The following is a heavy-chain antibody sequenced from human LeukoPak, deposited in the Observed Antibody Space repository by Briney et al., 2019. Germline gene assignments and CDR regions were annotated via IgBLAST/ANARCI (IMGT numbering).Heavy chain of an antibody. J-gene: IGHJ6*03. CDR3: ARAYYYYYYMDV. Sequence: PGGSLRLSCAASGFTFSSYSMNWVRQAPGKGLEWVSSISSSSYIYYADSVKGRFTISRDNAKNSLYLQMNSLRAEDTAVYYCARAYYYYYYMDVWGKGTTVTVSS. CDR2: ISSSSYI. V-gene: IGHV3-21*01. CDR1: GFTFSSYS.